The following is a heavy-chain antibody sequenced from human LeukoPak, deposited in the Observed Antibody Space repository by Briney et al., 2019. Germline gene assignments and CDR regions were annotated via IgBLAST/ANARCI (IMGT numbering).Heavy chain of an antibody. CDR3: ARPGYSSGWFPWFDY. J-gene: IGHJ4*02. Sequence: GGSLRLSCAGSGFPFSSYPISWVRQAPGKGLEWVSSISSSSSYIYYADSVKGRFTISRDNAKNSLYLQMNSLRAEDTAVYYCARPGYSSGWFPWFDYWGQGTLVTVSS. V-gene: IGHV3-21*01. CDR2: ISSSSSYI. CDR1: GFPFSSYP. D-gene: IGHD6-19*01.